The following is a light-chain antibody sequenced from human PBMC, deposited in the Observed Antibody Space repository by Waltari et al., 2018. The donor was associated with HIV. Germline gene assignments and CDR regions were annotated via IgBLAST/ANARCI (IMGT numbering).Light chain of an antibody. V-gene: IGLV3-1*01. J-gene: IGLJ3*02. CDR1: KLDDQY. CDR3: QAWDGSNGV. CDR2: KDR. Sequence: SYELTQPPSVSVSPGQTASITCSGDKLDDQYVCWYQQKPGQSPGLVLYKDRERPSGIPQRFSGSNSGNTATLTISGTQATDEADYFCQAWDGSNGVFGGGTKLTVL.